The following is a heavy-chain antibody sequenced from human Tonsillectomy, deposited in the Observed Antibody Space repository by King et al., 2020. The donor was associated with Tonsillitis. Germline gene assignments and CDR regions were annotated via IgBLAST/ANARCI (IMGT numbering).Heavy chain of an antibody. CDR3: AREFEGGGNYGGGAFDI. J-gene: IGHJ3*02. CDR2: INPNSGGT. Sequence: QLVQSGAEVKKPGASVKVSCKASGYTFTGYYIHWVRQAPGQGLEWMGWINPNSGGTNYAQKFQGRVTMTRDTSISTAYMDLSRLRSDDTGVYYCAREFEGGGNYGGGAFDIWGQGTMVTVSS. V-gene: IGHV1-2*02. D-gene: IGHD1-26*01. CDR1: GYTFTGYY.